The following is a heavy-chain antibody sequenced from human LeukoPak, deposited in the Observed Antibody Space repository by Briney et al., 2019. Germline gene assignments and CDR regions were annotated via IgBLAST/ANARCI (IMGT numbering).Heavy chain of an antibody. Sequence: GGSLRLSCAASGFTFSSYAMHWVRQAPGKGLEWVVVISHDGSNNNYADSVRGRFTISRDNSKNTLYLQMNSLRPEDTAVYYCAKVRVGTAHFDYWGQGTLVTVSS. J-gene: IGHJ4*02. D-gene: IGHD2-15*01. CDR2: ISHDGSNN. CDR3: AKVRVGTAHFDY. V-gene: IGHV3-30*04. CDR1: GFTFSSYA.